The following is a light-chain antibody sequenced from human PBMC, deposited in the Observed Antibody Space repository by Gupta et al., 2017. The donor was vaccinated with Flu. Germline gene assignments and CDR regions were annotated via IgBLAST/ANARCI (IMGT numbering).Light chain of an antibody. CDR2: AAS. CDR1: QSVSSNL. J-gene: IGKJ1*01. Sequence: EIVLTQSPGTLSLSPGERATLSCRASQSVSSNLLAWYQQQPGLAPRLLIYAASSRATGIPDRFSGRGSGTDFTLTISRLEPEDFAVYYCQQYSISWTFGQGTKVEIK. V-gene: IGKV3-20*01. CDR3: QQYSISWT.